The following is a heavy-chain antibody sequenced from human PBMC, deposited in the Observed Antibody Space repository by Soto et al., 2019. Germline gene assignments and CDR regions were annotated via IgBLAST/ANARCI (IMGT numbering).Heavy chain of an antibody. V-gene: IGHV3-30-3*01. J-gene: IGHJ4*02. Sequence: QVQLVESGGGVVEPGRSQRLSGAASGFTFSNYAMHWVREAPGKGLEGVAVISYDGSNKYYADSVKGRFTISRDNSKNTLYLHMNSLRAEDTAVYYCARDQRSITMVRGVTDYWGQGTLVTVSS. CDR3: ARDQRSITMVRGVTDY. CDR1: GFTFSNYA. CDR2: ISYDGSNK. D-gene: IGHD3-10*01.